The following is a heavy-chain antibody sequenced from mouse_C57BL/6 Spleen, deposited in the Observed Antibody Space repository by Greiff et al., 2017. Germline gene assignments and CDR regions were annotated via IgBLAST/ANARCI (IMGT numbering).Heavy chain of an antibody. CDR1: GYTFTDHT. V-gene: IGHV1-78*01. CDR2: INSRDGST. CDR3: ARSIDYFGSKDYFDY. D-gene: IGHD1-1*01. Sequence: VQLQQSDAELVKPSDSVMISCKVSGYTFTDHTINWMKQRPEKGLEWIGYINSRDGSTNYKEQFKGKATLTAYESSSTAYMQLNSLSSEDSAVYCCARSIDYFGSKDYFDYGGQGTTLTVSS. J-gene: IGHJ2*01.